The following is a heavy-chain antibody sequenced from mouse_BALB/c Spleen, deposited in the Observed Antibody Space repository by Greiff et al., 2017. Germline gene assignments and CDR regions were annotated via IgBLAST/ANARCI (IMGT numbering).Heavy chain of an antibody. V-gene: IGHV5-6-5*01. CDR2: ISSGGST. CDR3: AEDHRYESWFAY. D-gene: IGHD2-14*01. CDR1: GFTFSSYA. Sequence: EVMLVESGGGLVKPGGSLKLSCAASGFTFSSYAMSWVRQTPEKRLEWVASISSGGSTYYPDSVKGRFTISRDNARDILYLQMCSLRSEDTAMYYCAEDHRYESWFAYWGQGTLVTVSA. J-gene: IGHJ3*01.